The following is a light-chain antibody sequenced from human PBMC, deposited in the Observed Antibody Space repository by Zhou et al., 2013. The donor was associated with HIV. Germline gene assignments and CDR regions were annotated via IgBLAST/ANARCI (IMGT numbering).Light chain of an antibody. CDR3: MQSRQDPYS. CDR1: QSLLHSNGYNY. J-gene: IGKJ2*03. CDR2: LGS. V-gene: IGKV2-28*01. Sequence: DIVMTQSPLSLPVTPGEPASISCRSSQSLLHSNGYNYLDWYLQKPGQSPQLLIYLGSNRASGVPDRFTGSASGTDFTLEISRVEAEDVGVYYCMQSRQDPYSFGPGTKLQIK.